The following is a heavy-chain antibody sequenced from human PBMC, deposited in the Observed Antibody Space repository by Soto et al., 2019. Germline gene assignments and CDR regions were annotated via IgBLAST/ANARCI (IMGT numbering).Heavy chain of an antibody. J-gene: IGHJ5*02. CDR3: AKDWWLPDIVVVPAAMGPFDP. V-gene: IGHV3-23*01. CDR1: GFTFSSYA. Sequence: GGSLRLSCAASGFTFSSYAMSWVRQAPGKGLEWVSAISGSGGSTYYADSVKGRFTISRDNSKNTLYLQMNSLRAEDTAVYYCAKDWWLPDIVVVPAAMGPFDPWGQGTLVTVSS. CDR2: ISGSGGST. D-gene: IGHD2-2*01.